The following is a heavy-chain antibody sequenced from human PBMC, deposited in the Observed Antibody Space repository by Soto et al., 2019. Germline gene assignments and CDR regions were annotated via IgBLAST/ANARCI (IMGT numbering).Heavy chain of an antibody. Sequence: ASVKVSCKASGYTFTSYGISWVRQAPGQGLEWMGWISAYNGNTNYAQKLQGRVTMTTDTSTSTAYMELRSLRSDDTAVYYCARDRGDVLLWLGELLSYYYYGMDVWGQGATVTVYS. D-gene: IGHD3-10*01. J-gene: IGHJ6*02. CDR2: ISAYNGNT. V-gene: IGHV1-18*01. CDR1: GYTFTSYG. CDR3: ARDRGDVLLWLGELLSYYYYGMDV.